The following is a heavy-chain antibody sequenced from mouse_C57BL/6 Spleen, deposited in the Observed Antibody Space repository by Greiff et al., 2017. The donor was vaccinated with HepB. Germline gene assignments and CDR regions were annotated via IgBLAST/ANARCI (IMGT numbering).Heavy chain of an antibody. J-gene: IGHJ1*03. Sequence: QVQLQQPGAELVKPGASVKLSCKASGYTFTSYWMHWVKQRPGQGLEWIGMIHPNSGSTNYNEKFKSKATLTVDKSSSTAYMKLSSLTSEDSAVYYCARGMVTTDWYFDVWGTGTTVTVSS. CDR1: GYTFTSYW. D-gene: IGHD2-2*01. V-gene: IGHV1-64*01. CDR3: ARGMVTTDWYFDV. CDR2: IHPNSGST.